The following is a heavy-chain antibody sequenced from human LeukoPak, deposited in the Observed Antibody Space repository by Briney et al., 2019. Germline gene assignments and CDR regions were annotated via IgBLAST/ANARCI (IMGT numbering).Heavy chain of an antibody. CDR2: ISSGTGSYI. Sequence: PGGSLRLSCVASGFSFSSYSMNWVRQAPGKGLEWVSTISSGTGSYIYYADSVRGRFTISRDNAKNSLYLQMNSLRAEDTAVYYCVRCSGVFGSSGYWGQGTLVTVSS. CDR3: VRCSGVFGSSGY. CDR1: GFSFSSYS. J-gene: IGHJ4*02. V-gene: IGHV3-21*01. D-gene: IGHD6-6*01.